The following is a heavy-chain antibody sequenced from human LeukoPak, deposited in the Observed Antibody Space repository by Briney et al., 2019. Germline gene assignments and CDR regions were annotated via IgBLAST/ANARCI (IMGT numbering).Heavy chain of an antibody. CDR1: GYTFTGYY. D-gene: IGHD6-13*01. CDR3: ATATGGPGIAAAAPMDV. J-gene: IGHJ6*03. CDR2: INPNSGGT. Sequence: ASVKVSCKASGYTFTGYYMHWVRQAPGQGLEWMGWINPNSGGTNYAQKFQGRVTMTRDTSINTAYMELSRLRSDDTAVYYCATATGGPGIAAAAPMDVWGKGTTVTVSS. V-gene: IGHV1-2*02.